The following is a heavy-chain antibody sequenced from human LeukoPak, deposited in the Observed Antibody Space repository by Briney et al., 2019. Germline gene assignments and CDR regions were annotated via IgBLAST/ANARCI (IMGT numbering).Heavy chain of an antibody. CDR1: GFTFSSYA. V-gene: IGHV3-48*01. CDR2: ISSSSSTI. CDR3: ARDLGEGFWSGYPYYYYMDV. D-gene: IGHD3-3*01. J-gene: IGHJ6*03. Sequence: TGGSLRLSCAASGFTFSSYAMNWVRQAPGKGLEWVSYISSSSSTIYYADSVKGRFTISRDNAKNSLYLQMNSLRAEDTAVYYCARDLGEGFWSGYPYYYYMDVWGKGTTVTVSS.